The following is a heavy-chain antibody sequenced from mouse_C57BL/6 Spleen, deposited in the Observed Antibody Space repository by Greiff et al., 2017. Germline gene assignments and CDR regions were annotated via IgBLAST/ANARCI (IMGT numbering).Heavy chain of an antibody. CDR1: GYTFTTYP. CDR2: FHPYNDDT. V-gene: IGHV1-47*01. J-gene: IGHJ4*01. D-gene: IGHD2-4*01. CDR3: ARGDYDGTPYAMDY. Sequence: QVQLQQSGAELVKPGASVKMSCKASGYTFTTYPIEWMKQNHGKSLEWIGNFHPYNDDTKYNEKFKGKANLTVEKSSSTVYLELSRLPSDDSAVYYCARGDYDGTPYAMDYWGQGTSVTVSS.